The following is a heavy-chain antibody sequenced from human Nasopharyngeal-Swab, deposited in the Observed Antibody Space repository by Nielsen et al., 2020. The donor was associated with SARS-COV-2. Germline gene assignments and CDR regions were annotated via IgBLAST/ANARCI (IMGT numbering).Heavy chain of an antibody. Sequence: GGSLRLSCAASGFTFSSYGMHWVRQAPGKGLEWVAVISYDGSNKYYADSVKGRFTISRDNSKNTLYLQMNSLRAEDTAVYYCAKEAGYYDILTGYYLSPGYGMDVWGQGTTVTVSS. CDR2: ISYDGSNK. J-gene: IGHJ6*02. D-gene: IGHD3-9*01. V-gene: IGHV3-30*18. CDR3: AKEAGYYDILTGYYLSPGYGMDV. CDR1: GFTFSSYG.